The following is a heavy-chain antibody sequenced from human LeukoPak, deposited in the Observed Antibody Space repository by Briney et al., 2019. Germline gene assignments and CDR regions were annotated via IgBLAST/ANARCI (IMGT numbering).Heavy chain of an antibody. Sequence: HTGGSLRLSCAASGFTFSSYNMNWVRQAPGKGLEWVSHISSSSSTIYYADSVKGRFTISRDNAKNSLYLQMNSLRAEDTAVYYCPRGGFGELKPRDYWGQGTLVTVSS. CDR1: GFTFSSYN. D-gene: IGHD3-10*01. CDR2: ISSSSSTI. J-gene: IGHJ4*02. CDR3: PRGGFGELKPRDY. V-gene: IGHV3-48*04.